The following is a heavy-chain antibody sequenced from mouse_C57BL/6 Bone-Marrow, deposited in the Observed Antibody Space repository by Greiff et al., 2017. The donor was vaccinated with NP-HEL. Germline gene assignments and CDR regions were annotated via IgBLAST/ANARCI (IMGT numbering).Heavy chain of an antibody. V-gene: IGHV1-66*01. CDR2: IYPGSGNT. J-gene: IGHJ1*03. D-gene: IGHD2-5*01. CDR1: GYSFTSYY. CDR3: ARSGHSNYVGYWYFDV. Sequence: QVQLQQSGPELVKPGASVKISCKASGYSFTSYYIHWVKQRPGQGLEWIGWIYPGSGNTKYNEKFKGKATLTADTSSSTAYMQLSSLTSEDSAVYYCARSGHSNYVGYWYFDVWGTGTTVTVSS.